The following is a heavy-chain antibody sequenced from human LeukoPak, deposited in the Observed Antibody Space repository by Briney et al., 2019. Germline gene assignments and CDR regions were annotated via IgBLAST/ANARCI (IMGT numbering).Heavy chain of an antibody. CDR1: GFTFSNAW. Sequence: GGSLRLSCAASGFTFSNAWMSWVRQAPGKGLEWVGRIKSKTDGGTTDYAAPVKGRFTISRDDSKNTLYLQMNSLKTEDTAVYYFTAMGDFYYGRDFDIWGQGTMVTVSS. J-gene: IGHJ3*02. D-gene: IGHD3-10*01. V-gene: IGHV3-15*01. CDR2: IKSKTDGGTT. CDR3: TAMGDFYYGRDFDI.